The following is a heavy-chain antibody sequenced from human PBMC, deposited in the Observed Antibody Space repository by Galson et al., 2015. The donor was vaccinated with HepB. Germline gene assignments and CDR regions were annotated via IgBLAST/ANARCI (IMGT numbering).Heavy chain of an antibody. J-gene: IGHJ4*02. CDR1: GYSFTSHW. Sequence: QSGAEVKKPGESLRISCKGSGYSFTSHWINWVRQMPGKGLEWMGGIDPTDSYTKYGPSFQGHVTISVDKSISTAYLQWSSLKASDTAIYYCAVVYYYGSGTYDPNWGQGTLVTVSS. V-gene: IGHV5-10-1*01. D-gene: IGHD3-10*01. CDR3: AVVYYYGSGTYDPN. CDR2: IDPTDSYT.